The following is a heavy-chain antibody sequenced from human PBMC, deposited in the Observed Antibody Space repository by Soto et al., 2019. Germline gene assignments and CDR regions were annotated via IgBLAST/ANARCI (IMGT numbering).Heavy chain of an antibody. CDR2: ISYDGSNK. Sequence: PGGSLRLSCAASGFTFSSYAMHWVRQAPGKGLEWVAVISYDGSNKYYADSVKGRFTISRDNSKNTLYLQMNSLRAEDTAVYYCARAYYASHSSSSAYYYYGMDVWGQGTTVTVSS. D-gene: IGHD6-6*01. J-gene: IGHJ6*02. CDR1: GFTFSSYA. CDR3: ARAYYASHSSSSAYYYYGMDV. V-gene: IGHV3-30-3*01.